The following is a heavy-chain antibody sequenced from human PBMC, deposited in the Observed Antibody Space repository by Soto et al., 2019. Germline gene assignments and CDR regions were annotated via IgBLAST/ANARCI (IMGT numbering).Heavy chain of an antibody. V-gene: IGHV1-69*13. CDR1: GGTFSSYA. Sequence: SVKVSCKASGGTFSSYAISWVRQAPGQGLEWMGGIISIFGTANYAQKFQGRVTITADESTSTAYMELSCLRSEDTAVYYCARVQMYYYDSSGYSGGYYFDYWGQGTLVTVSS. CDR3: ARVQMYYYDSSGYSGGYYFDY. J-gene: IGHJ4*02. D-gene: IGHD3-22*01. CDR2: IISIFGTA.